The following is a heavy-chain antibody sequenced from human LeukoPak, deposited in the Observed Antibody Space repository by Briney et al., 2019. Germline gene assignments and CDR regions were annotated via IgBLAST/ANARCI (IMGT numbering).Heavy chain of an antibody. Sequence: SVKVSCKASGGTFSSYAISWVRQAPGQGLEWMGRIIPILGIANYAQKFQGRVTITADKSTSTAYMELSSLRSEDTAVYYCARDPPFGDTAMVLPYWGQGTLVTVSS. D-gene: IGHD5-18*01. CDR3: ARDPPFGDTAMVLPY. CDR1: GGTFSSYA. CDR2: IIPILGIA. V-gene: IGHV1-69*04. J-gene: IGHJ4*02.